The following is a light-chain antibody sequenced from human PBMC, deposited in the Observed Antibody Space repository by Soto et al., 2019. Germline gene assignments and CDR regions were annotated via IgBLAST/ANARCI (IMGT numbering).Light chain of an antibody. J-gene: IGLJ1*01. Sequence: QSVLTQPASVSGSPGQSITISCTGTSSDIGDYDYDSWYQQRPGRAPKLMIYEVRYRPSGVSNRFSGSKSGNTASLTISGLQAEDEADYYCCSYTRTSNHYFFGSGTKVTVL. CDR2: EVR. V-gene: IGLV2-14*01. CDR1: SSDIGDYDY. CDR3: CSYTRTSNHYF.